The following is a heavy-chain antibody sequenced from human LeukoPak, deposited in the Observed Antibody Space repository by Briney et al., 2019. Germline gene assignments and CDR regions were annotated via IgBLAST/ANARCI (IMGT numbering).Heavy chain of an antibody. D-gene: IGHD1-26*01. Sequence: PGGSLRLSCAASGFTFDDYAMHWVRQVPGKGLEWVSSISWNSDSVDYAESVKGRFTISRDNARSSLYLQMNSLRAEDTAVYYCARSGLRHDAFDIWGQGTMVTVSS. CDR2: ISWNSDSV. CDR1: GFTFDDYA. V-gene: IGHV3-9*01. J-gene: IGHJ3*02. CDR3: ARSGLRHDAFDI.